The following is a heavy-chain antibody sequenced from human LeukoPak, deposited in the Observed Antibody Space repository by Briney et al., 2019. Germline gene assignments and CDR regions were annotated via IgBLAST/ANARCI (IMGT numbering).Heavy chain of an antibody. V-gene: IGHV1-18*01. J-gene: IGHJ4*02. D-gene: IGHD2-21*02. CDR1: GYTFTSYG. Sequence: ASVKVSCKASGYTFTSYGISWVRQAPGQGLEWMGWISAYNGNTNYAQKLQGRVTMTADTSTSTAYMELRSLRSDDTAVYYCATNPVVVTDLYYFDYWAQGTLVTVSS. CDR3: ATNPVVVTDLYYFDY. CDR2: ISAYNGNT.